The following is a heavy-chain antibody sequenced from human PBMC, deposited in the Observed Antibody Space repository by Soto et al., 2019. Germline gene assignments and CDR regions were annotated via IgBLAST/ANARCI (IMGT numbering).Heavy chain of an antibody. CDR2: ISTYNDIT. V-gene: IGHV1-18*04. CDR1: GYTFSIYG. J-gene: IGHJ4*02. D-gene: IGHD6-13*01. Sequence: QLQLVQSGPEVKKPGASVKVSCKSSGYTFSIYGITWVRQAPGQGLEWMGWISTYNDITNYAQKFQGRVTMTTDTSTGTAYMELRSLRSDDTAVYYCARGTDPTSSAGISFAYWGQGTLVTVSS. CDR3: ARGTDPTSSAGISFAY.